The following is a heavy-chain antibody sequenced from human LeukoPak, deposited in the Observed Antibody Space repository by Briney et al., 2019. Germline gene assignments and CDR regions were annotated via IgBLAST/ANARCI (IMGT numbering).Heavy chain of an antibody. CDR1: GFSFSSYW. Sequence: GGSLRLSCAASGFSFSSYWMHWVRQAPGKGLVWVSRINSDGSSTSYADSVKGRFTISRDNAKNTLYLQMNSLRAEDTAVYYCARVLYGSGIYGMDVWGQGTTVTVSS. CDR3: ARVLYGSGIYGMDV. J-gene: IGHJ6*02. CDR2: INSDGSST. D-gene: IGHD3-10*01. V-gene: IGHV3-74*01.